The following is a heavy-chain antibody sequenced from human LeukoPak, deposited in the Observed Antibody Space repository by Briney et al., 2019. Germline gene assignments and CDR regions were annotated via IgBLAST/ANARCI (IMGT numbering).Heavy chain of an antibody. CDR2: IVVGSGNT. J-gene: IGHJ4*02. D-gene: IGHD4-23*01. V-gene: IGHV1-58*01. CDR1: GFTFTSSA. Sequence: ASVTVSCKASGFTFTSSAVQWVRQARGQRLEWIGWIVVGSGNTNYAQKFQERVTITRDMSTSTAYMELSSLRSEDTAVYYCAAQDYGGNSRDYWGQGTLVTVSS. CDR3: AAQDYGGNSRDY.